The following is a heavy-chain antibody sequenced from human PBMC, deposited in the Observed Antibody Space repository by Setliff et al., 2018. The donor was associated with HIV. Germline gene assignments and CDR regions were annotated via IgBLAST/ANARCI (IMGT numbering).Heavy chain of an antibody. CDR1: SGSINTYY. Sequence: PSETLSLTCTVSSGSINTYYWSWIRQPAGKGLEWIGRFYTSGSTNYNPSLKSRLTISVDTSKNQFSLSLNSVTAADTAVYFCARGGAVSADFDSWGQGTLVTVSS. CDR3: ARGGAVSADFDS. CDR2: FYTSGST. V-gene: IGHV4-4*07. J-gene: IGHJ5*01. D-gene: IGHD3-16*01.